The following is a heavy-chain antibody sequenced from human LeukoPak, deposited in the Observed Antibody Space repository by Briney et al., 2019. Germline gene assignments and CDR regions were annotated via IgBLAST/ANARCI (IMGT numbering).Heavy chain of an antibody. CDR2: INHSGST. CDR1: GGSFSGYY. Sequence: SETLSLTCAVYGGSFSGYYWSWIRQPPGKGLEWIGEINHSGSTNYNPSLRSRVTISVDTSKNQFSLKLSSVTAADTAVYYCARALNWFDPWGQGTLVTVSS. V-gene: IGHV4-34*01. CDR3: ARALNWFDP. J-gene: IGHJ5*02.